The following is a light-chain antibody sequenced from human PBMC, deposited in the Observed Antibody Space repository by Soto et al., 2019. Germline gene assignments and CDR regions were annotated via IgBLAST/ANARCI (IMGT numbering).Light chain of an antibody. CDR3: QQYESTPPT. CDR2: WAS. J-gene: IGKJ2*01. Sequence: DIVMTQSPDSLAVSLGERATINCKSSQSVLYSSNNKNYLAWYQQRPGQPPKLLIYWASTRESGVPDRFSGSGSGTYFTLTITSLQAEDVAVYYCQQYESTPPTFGQGPSWRSN. V-gene: IGKV4-1*01. CDR1: QSVLYSSNNKNY.